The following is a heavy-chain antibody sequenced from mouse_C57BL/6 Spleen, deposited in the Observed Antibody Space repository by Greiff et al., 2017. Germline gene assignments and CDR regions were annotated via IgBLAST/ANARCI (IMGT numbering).Heavy chain of an antibody. CDR2: IWSGGST. J-gene: IGHJ1*03. D-gene: IGHD1-1*01. CDR1: GFSLTSYG. V-gene: IGHV2-2*01. CDR3: ARGATVVAHWYFDV. Sequence: QVQLQQSGPGLVQPSQSLSITCTVSGFSLTSYGVNWVRQSPGKGLEWLGVIWSGGSTDYNAAFISRLSISKDNSKSQVFFKMNSLQADDTSIYYCARGATVVAHWYFDVWGTGTTVTVSS.